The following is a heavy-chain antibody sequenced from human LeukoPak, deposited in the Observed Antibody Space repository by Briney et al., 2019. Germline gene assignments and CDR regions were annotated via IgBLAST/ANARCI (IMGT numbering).Heavy chain of an antibody. Sequence: SSETLSLTCAVYGGSFSGYYWRWSWIRQPPGKGLEWIGEINHSGSTNYNPSLKSRVTISVDTSKNQFSLKLSSVTAADTAVYYCARDYYDSSGYSSRPFDYWGQGTLVTVSS. V-gene: IGHV4-34*01. J-gene: IGHJ4*02. CDR2: INHSGST. CDR3: ARDYYDSSGYSSRPFDY. CDR1: GGSFSGYY. D-gene: IGHD3-22*01.